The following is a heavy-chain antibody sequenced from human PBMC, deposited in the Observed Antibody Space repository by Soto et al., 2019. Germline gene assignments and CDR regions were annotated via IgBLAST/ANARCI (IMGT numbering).Heavy chain of an antibody. D-gene: IGHD1-1*01. J-gene: IGHJ6*04. CDR2: INHSGST. CDR3: ARQQLERRIMDV. V-gene: IGHV4-34*01. Sequence: QVQLQQWGAGLLTPSETLSLTCGVYGGSLSGYHWSWILQPQGKGLEWLGEINHSGSTNYKPSLKGRVTISVDTSQNQFSLKLSSVTAADTAVYYWARQQLERRIMDVWGKGTTVTVSS. CDR1: GGSLSGYH.